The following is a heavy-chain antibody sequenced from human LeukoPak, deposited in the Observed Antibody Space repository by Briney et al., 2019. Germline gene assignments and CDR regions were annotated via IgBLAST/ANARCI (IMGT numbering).Heavy chain of an antibody. CDR2: ISYSGST. Sequence: SETLSLTCTVSGDSVSSGSYYWSWIRQPPGKGLEWIGYISYSGSTNYNPSLKSRVTISVDTSKNQFSLKLSSVTAADTAVYYCARDLGRIVGVTGGLAFDIWGQGTAVTVSS. V-gene: IGHV4-61*01. D-gene: IGHD1-26*01. CDR1: GDSVSSGSYY. J-gene: IGHJ3*02. CDR3: ARDLGRIVGVTGGLAFDI.